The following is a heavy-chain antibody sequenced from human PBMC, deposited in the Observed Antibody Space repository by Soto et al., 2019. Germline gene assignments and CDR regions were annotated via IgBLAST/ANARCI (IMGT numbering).Heavy chain of an antibody. CDR2: IYHSGST. CDR3: ARTGSTSYYYGMDV. Sequence: SETLSLTCAVSGGSISSGGYSWSWIRQPPGKGLEWIGYIYHSGSTYYNPSLKSRVTISVDRPKNQFSLKLSSVTAADTAVYYCARTGSTSYYYGMDVWGQGTTVTVSS. J-gene: IGHJ6*02. CDR1: GGSISSGGYS. V-gene: IGHV4-30-2*01. D-gene: IGHD1-7*01.